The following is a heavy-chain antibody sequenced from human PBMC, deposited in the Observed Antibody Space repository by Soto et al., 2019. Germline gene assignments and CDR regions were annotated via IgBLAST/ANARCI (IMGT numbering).Heavy chain of an antibody. CDR1: GGSFSGYY. J-gene: IGHJ6*02. CDR3: ARDLCSGGSCYYWDYGMDV. V-gene: IGHV4-34*01. D-gene: IGHD2-15*01. Sequence: SETLSLTCAVYGGSFSGYYWSWIRQPPGKGLEWIGEINHSGSTNYNPSLKSRVTISVDTSKNQFSLKLSSVTAADTAVYYCARDLCSGGSCYYWDYGMDVCGQGTTVTVSS. CDR2: INHSGST.